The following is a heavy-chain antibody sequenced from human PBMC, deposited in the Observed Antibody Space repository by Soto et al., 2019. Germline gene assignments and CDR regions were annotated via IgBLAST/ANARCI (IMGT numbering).Heavy chain of an antibody. Sequence: PRASVKVPCKASGGTFSTHAIIWVRQAPGRGLEWMGWISTDNTHRNYAQNFQERVTMTTDTSTNTAYMELRSLRSDDTAIYYCARDRPGISVIRAVKTYNYFDPWGQGTLVTVSS. CDR1: GGTFSTHA. J-gene: IGHJ5*02. CDR3: ARDRPGISVIRAVKTYNYFDP. V-gene: IGHV1-18*01. CDR2: ISTDNTHR. D-gene: IGHD3-10*01.